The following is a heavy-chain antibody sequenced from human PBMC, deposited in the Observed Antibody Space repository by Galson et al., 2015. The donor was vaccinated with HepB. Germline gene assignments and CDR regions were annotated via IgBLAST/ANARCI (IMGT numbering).Heavy chain of an antibody. CDR2: INTGNGHT. J-gene: IGHJ6*02. D-gene: IGHD3-9*01. Sequence: SVKVSCKASGYSFNTYNMHWVRQAPGQSLEWVGWINTGNGHTKYSRKFQGRVTITRDSSASTAYMELSSLRSEDTAVYYCARDPHYEILTGYNGGMDVWGQGTTVTVSS. CDR1: GYSFNTYN. V-gene: IGHV1-3*04. CDR3: ARDPHYEILTGYNGGMDV.